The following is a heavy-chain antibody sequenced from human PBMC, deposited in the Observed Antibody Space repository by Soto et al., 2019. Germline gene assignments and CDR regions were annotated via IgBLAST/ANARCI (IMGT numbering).Heavy chain of an antibody. CDR1: GGSFSGYY. CDR3: ATGHSGSSLFDY. D-gene: IGHD1-26*01. CDR2: INHSGST. V-gene: IGHV4-34*01. Sequence: SETLSLTGAVYGGSFSGYYWSWIRQPPGKGLEWIGEINHSGSTNYNPSLQSRVTISVDTSKNQFSLKLSSVTAADTAVYYCATGHSGSSLFDYGGQGTLVTVSS. J-gene: IGHJ4*02.